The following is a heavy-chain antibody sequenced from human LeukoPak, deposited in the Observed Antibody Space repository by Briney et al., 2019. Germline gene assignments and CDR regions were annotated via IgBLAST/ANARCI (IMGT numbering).Heavy chain of an antibody. CDR3: ARAGYYGSGSYGDFDP. Sequence: PSQTLSLTCTVSGGSICSGDYYWSWIRQPPGKGLEWIGYIYYSGSTYYNPSLKSRVTISVDTSKNQFSLKLSSVTAADTAVYYCARAGYYGSGSYGDFDPWGQGTLVTVSS. J-gene: IGHJ5*02. CDR1: GGSICSGDYY. V-gene: IGHV4-30-4*01. D-gene: IGHD3-10*01. CDR2: IYYSGST.